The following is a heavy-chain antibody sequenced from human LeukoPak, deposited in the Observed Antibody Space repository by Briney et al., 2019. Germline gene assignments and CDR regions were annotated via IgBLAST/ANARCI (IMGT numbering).Heavy chain of an antibody. J-gene: IGHJ4*02. CDR3: ASAESHDYGET. CDR1: RYTFAGYY. V-gene: IGHV1-2*02. CDR2: IKPNSGGT. D-gene: IGHD4-17*01. Sequence: ASLKVSCKASRYTFAGYYVHWVRQAPGRARDWVGGIKPNSGGTQYAQRCRGRVTMTRDTSTTTAYMELTGLSSDDTAVYFCASAESHDYGETWGLGTLVTVSS.